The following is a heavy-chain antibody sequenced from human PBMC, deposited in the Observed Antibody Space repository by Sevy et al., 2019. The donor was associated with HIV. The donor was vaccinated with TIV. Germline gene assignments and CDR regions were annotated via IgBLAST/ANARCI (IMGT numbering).Heavy chain of an antibody. V-gene: IGHV1-2*02. J-gene: IGHJ3*02. Sequence: ASVKVSCRVSGDTFIGYYLHWVRQAPGQGLEWMGWINPTSGGTNYAQNFQGRVTMTRDTSISTAYMELSRLRSDDTAVYFCACGYSSKIWGQGTMVTVSS. D-gene: IGHD5-12*01. CDR2: INPTSGGT. CDR3: ACGYSSKI. CDR1: GDTFIGYY.